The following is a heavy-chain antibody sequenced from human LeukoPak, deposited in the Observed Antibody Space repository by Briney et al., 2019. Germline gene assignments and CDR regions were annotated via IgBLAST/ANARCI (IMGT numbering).Heavy chain of an antibody. J-gene: IGHJ4*02. CDR2: INPSGGST. CDR1: GYTFTSYY. D-gene: IGHD1-26*01. CDR3: ARGYSGSYPADY. V-gene: IGHV1-46*01. Sequence: ASVKVSCKASGYTFTSYYMHWVRQAPGQGLEWMGIINPSGGSTSYAQKFQGRVTIPADESTSTAYMELSSLRSEDTAVYYCARGYSGSYPADYWGQGTLVTVSS.